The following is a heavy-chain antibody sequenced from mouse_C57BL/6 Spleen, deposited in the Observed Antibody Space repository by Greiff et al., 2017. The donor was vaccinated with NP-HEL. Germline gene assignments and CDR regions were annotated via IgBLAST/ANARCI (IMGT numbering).Heavy chain of an antibody. CDR3: ARSSSLSPYYFDY. CDR2: IDPSDSYT. Sequence: VQLQQPGAELVRPGTSVKLSCKASGYTFTSYWMHWVKQRPGQGLEWIGVIDPSDSYTNYNQKFKGKATLTVDTSSSTAYMQLSSLTSEDSAVYYCARSSSLSPYYFDYWGQGTTLTVSS. V-gene: IGHV1-59*01. CDR1: GYTFTSYW. J-gene: IGHJ2*01. D-gene: IGHD1-1*01.